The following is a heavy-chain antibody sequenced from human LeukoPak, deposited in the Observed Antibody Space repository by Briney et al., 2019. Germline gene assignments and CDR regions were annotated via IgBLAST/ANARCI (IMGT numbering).Heavy chain of an antibody. J-gene: IGHJ4*02. CDR1: GYTFTGYY. V-gene: IGHV1-2*02. CDR3: ARDDLVGATTLGY. Sequence: ASVKVSCKASGYTFTGYYMHWVRQAPGQGLEWMGWINPNSGGTNYAQKFQGRVTMTRDTSISTAYMELSRPRSDDTAVYYCARDDLVGATTLGYWGQGTLVTVSS. D-gene: IGHD1-26*01. CDR2: INPNSGGT.